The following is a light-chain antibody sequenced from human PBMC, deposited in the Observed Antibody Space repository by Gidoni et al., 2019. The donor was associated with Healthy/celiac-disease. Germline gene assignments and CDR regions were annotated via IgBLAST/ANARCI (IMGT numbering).Light chain of an antibody. J-gene: IGKJ2*01. CDR1: QSISTS. Sequence: DFQMTQSTSSLSSSVGDRVTITCRASQSISTSLNWYQQKPGKAPKLLISDASSLQSGVPSRFSGSGSGTDFTLTISSLQPEDFATYYCQQSYSTPYTFGQXTNLEIK. V-gene: IGKV1-39*01. CDR3: QQSYSTPYT. CDR2: DAS.